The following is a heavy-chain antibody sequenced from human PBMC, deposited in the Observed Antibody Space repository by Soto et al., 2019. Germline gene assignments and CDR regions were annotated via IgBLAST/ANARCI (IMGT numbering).Heavy chain of an antibody. D-gene: IGHD6-19*01. CDR3: AKDRANTLHSSGWPFDAFDI. J-gene: IGHJ3*02. Sequence: GGPLRLSGTASGFIFSNFGMHWVRQAPGKGQEWRAGGSYDGGNGASAESVKGRFTISRDNSKNTLYLQMNSLRAEDTAVYYSAKDRANTLHSSGWPFDAFDIWGQGTMVTAS. V-gene: IGHV3-33*06. CDR1: GFIFSNFG. CDR2: GSYDGGNG.